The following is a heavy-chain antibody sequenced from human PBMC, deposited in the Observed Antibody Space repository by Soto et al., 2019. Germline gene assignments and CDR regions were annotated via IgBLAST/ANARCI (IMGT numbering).Heavy chain of an antibody. J-gene: IGHJ4*02. CDR2: IWYDGSNK. CDR3: ARVSGYSYGYFDY. CDR1: GFTFSSYG. D-gene: IGHD5-18*01. V-gene: IGHV3-33*01. Sequence: GGSLRLSCAASGFTFSSYGMHWVRQAPGKGLEWVAVIWYDGSNKYYADSVKGRFTISRDNSKNTLYLQMNSLRAEDTAVYYCARVSGYSYGYFDYWGQGTLVTVSS.